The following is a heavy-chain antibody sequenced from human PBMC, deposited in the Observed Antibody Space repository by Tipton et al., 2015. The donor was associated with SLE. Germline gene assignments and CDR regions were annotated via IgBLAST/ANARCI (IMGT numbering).Heavy chain of an antibody. V-gene: IGHV4-61*02. CDR2: IYTSGST. J-gene: IGHJ6*03. CDR1: GGSISSGSYY. CDR3: ARGAGDDYYYYYMDV. D-gene: IGHD7-27*01. Sequence: TLSLTCTVSGGSISSGSYYWSWIRQPAGKGLEWIGRIYTSGSTNYNPSLKSRVTTSVDTSKNQFSLKLSSVTAADTAVYYCARGAGDDYYYYYMDVWGKGTTVTVSS.